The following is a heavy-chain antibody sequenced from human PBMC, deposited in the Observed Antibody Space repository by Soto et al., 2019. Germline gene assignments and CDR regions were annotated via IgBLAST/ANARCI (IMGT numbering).Heavy chain of an antibody. V-gene: IGHV1-24*01. CDR3: ATAHGTLGAFDY. J-gene: IGHJ4*02. CDR1: GYTLTELS. D-gene: IGHD1-26*01. CDR2: FDPEDGET. Sequence: ASVKVSCKVSGYTLTELSMHWVRQAPGKGLEWMGGFDPEDGETIYAQKFQGRVTMTEDTSTDTAYMELSSLRSEDAAVYYCATAHGTLGAFDYWGQGTLVTVSS.